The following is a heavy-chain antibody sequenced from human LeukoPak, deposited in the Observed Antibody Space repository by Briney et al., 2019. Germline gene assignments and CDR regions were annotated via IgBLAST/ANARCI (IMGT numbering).Heavy chain of an antibody. CDR1: GLTDCNNL. CDR3: TRNRPETPLGY. Sequence: PGGSLRLSCAASGLTDCNNLLIWLRQATGKGLEWVALIYSSGATGYADSVKGRFTISRDSSKNTLFLQMSSLTPEDTAMYHCTRNRPETPLGYWGQGTLVTVPS. D-gene: IGHD1-14*01. J-gene: IGHJ4*02. V-gene: IGHV3-53*01. CDR2: IYSSGAT.